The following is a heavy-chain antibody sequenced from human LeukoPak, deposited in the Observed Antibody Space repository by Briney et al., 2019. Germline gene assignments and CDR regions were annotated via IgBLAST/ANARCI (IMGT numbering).Heavy chain of an antibody. V-gene: IGHV3-23*01. Sequence: PGGSLRLSCAASGFTFSSYAMSWVRQAPGKGLEWVSAISGSGSTYYADSVKGRFTISRDNSKNTLYLQMNSLRAEDTAVYYCANYPLRSAPCRYWGQGTLVTVSS. CDR1: GFTFSSYA. D-gene: IGHD3-3*01. CDR3: ANYPLRSAPCRY. J-gene: IGHJ4*02. CDR2: ISGSGST.